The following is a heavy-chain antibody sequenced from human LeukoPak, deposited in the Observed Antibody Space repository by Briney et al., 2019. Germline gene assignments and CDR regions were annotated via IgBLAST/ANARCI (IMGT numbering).Heavy chain of an antibody. CDR1: GFTFSNHA. Sequence: GGSLRLSCAASGFTFSNHAMNWVRQAPGKGLEWVSIISGSGTVTYYAASVKGRFTISRDNSKNTLHLQMNSLRAEDTAIYYCAKDGGGTDFDYWGQGTLVTVSS. D-gene: IGHD1-26*01. CDR3: AKDGGGTDFDY. V-gene: IGHV3-23*01. CDR2: ISGSGTVT. J-gene: IGHJ4*02.